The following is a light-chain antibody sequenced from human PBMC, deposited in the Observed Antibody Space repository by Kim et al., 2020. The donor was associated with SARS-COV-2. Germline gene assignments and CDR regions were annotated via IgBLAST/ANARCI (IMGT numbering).Light chain of an antibody. CDR3: NSRDSSGNHLGV. V-gene: IGLV3-19*01. Sequence: LGQKVRITCQGESLRSYYASWYQQKPGQAPVLVIYGKNNRPSGIPDRFSGSSSGNTASLTITGAQAEDEADYYCNSRDSSGNHLGVFGGGTQLTVL. CDR2: GKN. CDR1: SLRSYY. J-gene: IGLJ3*02.